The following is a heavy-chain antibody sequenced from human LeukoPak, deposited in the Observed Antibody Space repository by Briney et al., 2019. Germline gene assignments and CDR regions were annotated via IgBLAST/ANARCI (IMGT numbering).Heavy chain of an antibody. Sequence: GGSLTLSCAASGFTFSSYSMNWVRQAPGKGLEWVSSISSSSSYIYYADSVKGRFTISRDNAKNSLYLQMNSLRAEDTAVYYCARASGVAAVDYWGQGTLVTVSS. J-gene: IGHJ4*02. CDR3: ARASGVAAVDY. D-gene: IGHD6-19*01. CDR2: ISSSSSYI. CDR1: GFTFSSYS. V-gene: IGHV3-21*01.